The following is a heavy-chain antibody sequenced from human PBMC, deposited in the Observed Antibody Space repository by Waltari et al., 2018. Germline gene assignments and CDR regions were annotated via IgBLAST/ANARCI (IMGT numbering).Heavy chain of an antibody. CDR1: GASMSRDY. J-gene: IGHJ6*02. D-gene: IGHD2-2*02. Sequence: QVQLQESGPGLVKPSETLALTCTVSGASMSRDYWNGIRQAPGKGLEWIGYVFYTGKTLYNPSLKSRVTILVDTSKNQFSLELNSVTAADTAVYFCARLRREYLYEGLDVWGQGTAVSVSS. CDR2: VFYTGKT. V-gene: IGHV4-59*01. CDR3: ARLRREYLYEGLDV.